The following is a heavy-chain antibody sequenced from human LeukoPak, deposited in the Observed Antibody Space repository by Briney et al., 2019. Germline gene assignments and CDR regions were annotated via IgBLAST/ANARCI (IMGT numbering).Heavy chain of an antibody. CDR1: GGSISSYY. J-gene: IGHJ4*02. Sequence: SETLSLTCTVSGGSISSYYWSWIRQPPGKGLEWIAYIYYSGSTNYNPSLKSRVTISVDTSKNQFSLKLSSVTAADTAVYYCARAYSSGWYPAGFDYWGQGTLVTVSS. V-gene: IGHV4-59*08. CDR3: ARAYSSGWYPAGFDY. D-gene: IGHD6-19*01. CDR2: IYYSGST.